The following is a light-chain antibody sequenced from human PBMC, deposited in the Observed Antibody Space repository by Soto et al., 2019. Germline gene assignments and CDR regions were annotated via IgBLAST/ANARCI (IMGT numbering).Light chain of an antibody. CDR1: QSVSSN. CDR2: DAS. J-gene: IGKJ4*01. Sequence: EIVMTQSPATLSVSPGERATLSCRASQSVSSNLAWYQQKPGQAPRLLIYDASNRATGIPARFSGSGSGTEFTLTISSLQSEDFALYYCQQYNNWPPLTFGGGTKVEIK. CDR3: QQYNNWPPLT. V-gene: IGKV3-15*01.